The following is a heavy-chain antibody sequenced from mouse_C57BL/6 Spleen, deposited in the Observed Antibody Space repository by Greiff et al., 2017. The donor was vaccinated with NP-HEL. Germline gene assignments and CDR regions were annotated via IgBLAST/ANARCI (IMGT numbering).Heavy chain of an antibody. V-gene: IGHV1-82*01. CDR2: IYPGDGDT. CDR3: ARGKDYDYDWYFDV. CDR1: GYAFSSSW. Sequence: QVQLQQSGPELVKPGASVKISCKASGYAFSSSWMNWVKQRPGKGLEWIGRIYPGDGDTNYNGKFKGKATLTADKSSSTAYMQLSSLTSEDSAVYCCARGKDYDYDWYFDVWGTGTTVTVSS. J-gene: IGHJ1*03. D-gene: IGHD2-4*01.